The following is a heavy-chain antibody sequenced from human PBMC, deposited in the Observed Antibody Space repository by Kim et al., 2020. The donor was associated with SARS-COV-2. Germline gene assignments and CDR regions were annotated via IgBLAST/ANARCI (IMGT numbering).Heavy chain of an antibody. Sequence: GGSLRLSCAASGFTFSSYGMHWVRQAPGKGLEWVAVISYDGSNKYYADSVKGRFTISRDNSKNTLYLQMNSLRAEDTAVYYCKSEAAAGQDYWGQGTLVTVSS. CDR2: ISYDGSNK. CDR3: KSEAAAGQDY. V-gene: IGHV3-30*03. CDR1: GFTFSSYG. D-gene: IGHD6-13*01. J-gene: IGHJ4*02.